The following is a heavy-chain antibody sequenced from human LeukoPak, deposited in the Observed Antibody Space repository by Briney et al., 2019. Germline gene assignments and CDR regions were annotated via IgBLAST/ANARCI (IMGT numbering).Heavy chain of an antibody. J-gene: IGHJ1*01. D-gene: IGHD2-2*01. CDR2: IYWNDDK. CDR3: AHRPGYCSSTSCSKSLGYFQH. CDR1: GFSLSTSGVG. V-gene: IGHV2-5*01. Sequence: SGPTLVNPTQTLTLTCTFSGFSLSTSGVGVGWIRRPPGKALEWLALIYWNDDKRYSPSLKSRLTITKDTSKNQVVLTMTNMDPVDTATYYCAHRPGYCSSTSCSKSLGYFQHWGQGTLVTVSS.